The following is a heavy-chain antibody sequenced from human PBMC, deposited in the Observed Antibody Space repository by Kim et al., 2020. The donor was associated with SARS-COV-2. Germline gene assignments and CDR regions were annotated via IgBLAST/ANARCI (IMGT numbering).Heavy chain of an antibody. D-gene: IGHD3-3*01. J-gene: IGHJ4*02. Sequence: SETLSLTCTVSGGSISSSSYYWGWIRQPPGKGLEWIGSIYYSGSTYYNPSLKSRVTISVDTSKNQFSLKLSSVTAADTAVYYCARRNYDFWSGYYTSPFDYWGQGTLVTVSS. CDR3: ARRNYDFWSGYYTSPFDY. V-gene: IGHV4-39*01. CDR2: IYYSGST. CDR1: GGSISSSSYY.